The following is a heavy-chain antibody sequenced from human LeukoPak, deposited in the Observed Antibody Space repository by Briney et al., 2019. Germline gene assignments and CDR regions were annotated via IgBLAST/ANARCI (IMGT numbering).Heavy chain of an antibody. Sequence: GGSLRLSCAASGFTFSSYAMSWVRQAPGKGLEWVSAISGSGGSTYYADSVKGRFTISRDNSKNTLYLQMNSLRAEDAAVYYCAKMGVVAARPGTFDYWGQGTLVTVSS. CDR1: GFTFSSYA. J-gene: IGHJ4*02. V-gene: IGHV3-23*01. CDR3: AKMGVVAARPGTFDY. CDR2: ISGSGGST. D-gene: IGHD6-6*01.